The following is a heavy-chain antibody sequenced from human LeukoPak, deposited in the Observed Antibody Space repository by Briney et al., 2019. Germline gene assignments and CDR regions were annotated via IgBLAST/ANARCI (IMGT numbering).Heavy chain of an antibody. J-gene: IGHJ4*02. CDR1: GGSISSGSYF. D-gene: IGHD3-3*01. Sequence: SETLSLTCTVSGGSISSGSYFWNWIRQPAGKGLEWIGRIYTRGSTSYNPSLKSRITISVDTSKNQFSLKLSSVTAADTAVYYCARVWSGYHHGDYWGQGTLVTVSS. CDR3: ARVWSGYHHGDY. V-gene: IGHV4-61*02. CDR2: IYTRGST.